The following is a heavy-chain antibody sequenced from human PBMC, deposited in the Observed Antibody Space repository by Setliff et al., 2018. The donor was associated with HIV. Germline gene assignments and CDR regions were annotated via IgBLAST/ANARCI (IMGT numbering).Heavy chain of an antibody. V-gene: IGHV4-4*07. CDR2: IYGTGST. CDR1: GDSISTYY. D-gene: IGHD3-10*01. CDR3: ARGSYTVRIDY. J-gene: IGHJ4*02. Sequence: SETLSLTCIVSGDSISTYYWSWIRQPAGKELEWIGRIYGTGSTTYNPSLESRVTMSVDRSNNQFSLTLTSVTAADKAVYYCARGSYTVRIDYWGQGTRVTVSS.